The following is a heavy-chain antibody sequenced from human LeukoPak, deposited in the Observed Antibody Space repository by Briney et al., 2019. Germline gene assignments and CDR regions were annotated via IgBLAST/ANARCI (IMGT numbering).Heavy chain of an antibody. Sequence: GGSLRLSCAASGFTFSSYSMNWVRQAPGKGLEWVSSISSSGNYIYYADSVKGRFTIPRDDAKNSLYLQMNSLRAEDTAVYYCARVRGSIFGVVSHEINYWGQGTLVTVSS. CDR2: ISSSGNYI. J-gene: IGHJ4*02. CDR3: ARVRGSIFGVVSHEINY. CDR1: GFTFSSYS. D-gene: IGHD3-3*02. V-gene: IGHV3-21*01.